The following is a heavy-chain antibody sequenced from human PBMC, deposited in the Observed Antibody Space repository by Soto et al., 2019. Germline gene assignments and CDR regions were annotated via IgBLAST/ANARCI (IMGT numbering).Heavy chain of an antibody. V-gene: IGHV4-4*02. D-gene: IGHD3-10*01. J-gene: IGHJ4*02. Sequence: XETLSLPGAVSGGSISSSHWWSWVRQPPGKGLEWIGEIYHSGSTKYNPSLKSRVTISVDKSKNQFSLKLSSVTAADTAVYYCARGSMVRGVGYFEYWGQGTMVTV. CDR1: GGSISSSHW. CDR2: IYHSGST. CDR3: ARGSMVRGVGYFEY.